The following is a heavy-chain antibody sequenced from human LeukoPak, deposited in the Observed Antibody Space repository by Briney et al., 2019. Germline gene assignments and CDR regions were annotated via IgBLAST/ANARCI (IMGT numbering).Heavy chain of an antibody. J-gene: IGHJ4*02. CDR2: ISAYNGNT. CDR1: GYTFTSYG. CDR3: ARAGYDYVWGSYREFDY. D-gene: IGHD3-16*02. V-gene: IGHV1-18*01. Sequence: ASVKVSCKASGYTFTSYGISWVRQAPGQGLEWMGWISAYNGNTNHAQKLQGRVTMTTDTSTSTAYMELRSLRSDDTAVYYCARAGYDYVWGSYREFDYWGQGTLVTVSS.